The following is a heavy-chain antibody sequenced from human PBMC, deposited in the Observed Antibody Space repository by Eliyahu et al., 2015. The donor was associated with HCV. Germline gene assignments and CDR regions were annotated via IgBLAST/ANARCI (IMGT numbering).Heavy chain of an antibody. J-gene: IGHJ4*02. V-gene: IGHV3-74*01. Sequence: EVQLVESGGGLVQPGGSLRLSCAAXGFXFSSYWMHWVRQAPGKGLVWVSRINSDGSSTSYADSVKGRFTISRDNAKNTLYLQMNSLRAEDTAVYYCLRGAGATAFDYWGQGTLVTVSS. CDR3: LRGAGATAFDY. CDR1: GFXFSSYW. CDR2: INSDGSST. D-gene: IGHD1-26*01.